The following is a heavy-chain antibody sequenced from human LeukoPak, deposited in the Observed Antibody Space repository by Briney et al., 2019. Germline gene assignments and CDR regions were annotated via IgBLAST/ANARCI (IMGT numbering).Heavy chain of an antibody. D-gene: IGHD3-3*01. CDR3: ARRKGVGYYDFWSSSKREL. J-gene: IGHJ4*02. Sequence: SETLSLTCTVSGGSISSSSYCWGWIRQPPGKGLEWIGSIYYSGSTYYNPSLKSRVTISVDTSKNQFSLKLSSVTAADTAVYYCARRKGVGYYDFWSSSKRELWGQGTLVTVSS. CDR2: IYYSGST. CDR1: GGSISSSSYC. V-gene: IGHV4-39*01.